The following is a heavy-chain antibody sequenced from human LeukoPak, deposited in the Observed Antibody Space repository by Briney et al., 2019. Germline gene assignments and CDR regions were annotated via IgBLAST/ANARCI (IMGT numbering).Heavy chain of an antibody. CDR2: IYTSGST. D-gene: IGHD6-6*01. J-gene: IGHJ4*02. Sequence: SETLSLTCTVSGGSISSYYWSWIRRPPGKGLEWIGYIYTSGSTNYNPSLKSRVTISVDTSKNQFSLRLSSVTAADTAVYYCARQYSSASFFDYWGQGTLVTVSS. V-gene: IGHV4-4*09. CDR1: GGSISSYY. CDR3: ARQYSSASFFDY.